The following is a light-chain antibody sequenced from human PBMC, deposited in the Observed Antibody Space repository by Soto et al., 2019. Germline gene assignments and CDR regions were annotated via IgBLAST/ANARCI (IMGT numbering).Light chain of an antibody. Sequence: QSAPTQPRSVSGSPGQSVTISCTGTSSDVGGYNYVSWYQQHPGKAPKLMIYDVSKRPSGVPDRFSGSKSGNTASLTISGLQAEDEADYYCCSYAGSYTFDVFGTGTKLTVL. V-gene: IGLV2-11*01. J-gene: IGLJ1*01. CDR3: CSYAGSYTFDV. CDR2: DVS. CDR1: SSDVGGYNY.